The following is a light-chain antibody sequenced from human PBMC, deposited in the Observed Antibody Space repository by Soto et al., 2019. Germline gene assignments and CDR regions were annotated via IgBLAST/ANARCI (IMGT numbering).Light chain of an antibody. J-gene: IGKJ5*01. CDR2: GAS. CDR3: QQRSNWHPIT. V-gene: IGKV3D-20*02. Sequence: DTVLTQSPGTLALSPGERATLSCRASNSISNNYLAWYQQKPGQAPRLLIYGASRRATGIPDRFSGSGSETDFTLTISSLEPEDFAVYYCQQRSNWHPITFGQGTRLEIK. CDR1: NSISNNY.